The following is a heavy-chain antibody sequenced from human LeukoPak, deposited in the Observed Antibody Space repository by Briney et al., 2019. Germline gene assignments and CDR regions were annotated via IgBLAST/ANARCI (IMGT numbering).Heavy chain of an antibody. Sequence: GGSLRLSCVASGFAFRNNAMSWVRQAPGKGLEWVSAIIGSGGSTHYADSVKGRFTISRDNSKNTLYLQMNSLRAEDTAVYYCAKVVRYYDFWSGEYYFDYWGQGTLVTVSS. V-gene: IGHV3-23*01. D-gene: IGHD3-3*01. CDR2: IIGSGGST. J-gene: IGHJ4*02. CDR3: AKVVRYYDFWSGEYYFDY. CDR1: GFAFRNNA.